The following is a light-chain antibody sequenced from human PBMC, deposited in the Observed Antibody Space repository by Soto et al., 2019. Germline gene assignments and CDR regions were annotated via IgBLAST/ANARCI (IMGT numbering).Light chain of an antibody. CDR2: DAS. V-gene: IGKV3-11*01. J-gene: IGKJ5*01. CDR3: QQRSNWPIT. Sequence: EIVLTQSPGTLSLSPGERATLSCRTSQNINKYLAWYQQKPRQAPRLLIYDASNRATGIPARFSGSGSGTDVNLTISSLEPEDFAVYYCQQRSNWPITFGEGTRLEIK. CDR1: QNINKY.